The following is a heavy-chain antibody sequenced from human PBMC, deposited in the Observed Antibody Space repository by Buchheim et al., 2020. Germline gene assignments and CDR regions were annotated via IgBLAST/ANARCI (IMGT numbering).Heavy chain of an antibody. J-gene: IGHJ6*03. CDR1: GGSISSSSYY. Sequence: QLQLQESGPGLVKPSETLSLTCTVSGGSISSSSYYWGWIRQPPGKGLEWIGSIYYSGSTYYNPSLKSRVTISVDTSKNQFSLKPSSVTAADTAVYYCARSQKLSRKNYYYYMDVWGKGTT. V-gene: IGHV4-39*01. CDR3: ARSQKLSRKNYYYYMDV. CDR2: IYYSGST. D-gene: IGHD6-13*01.